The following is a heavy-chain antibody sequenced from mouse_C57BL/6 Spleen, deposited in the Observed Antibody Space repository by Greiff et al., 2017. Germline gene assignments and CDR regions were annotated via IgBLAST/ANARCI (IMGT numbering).Heavy chain of an antibody. J-gene: IGHJ2*01. V-gene: IGHV5-4*01. Sequence: EVQLVESGGGLVKPGGSLKLSCAASGFTFSSYAMSWVRQTPEKRLEWVATISDGGSYTYYPDNVKGRFTISRDNANNNLYLQMSHLKSEDTAMYYCARDGNYFDYWGQGTTLTVSA. CDR2: ISDGGSYT. CDR3: ARDGNYFDY. CDR1: GFTFSSYA.